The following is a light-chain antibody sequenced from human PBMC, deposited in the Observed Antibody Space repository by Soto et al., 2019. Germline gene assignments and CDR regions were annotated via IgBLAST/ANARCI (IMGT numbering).Light chain of an antibody. J-gene: IGKJ4*01. CDR2: AAS. CDR3: QQFNDYPLS. CDR1: RAISSY. Sequence: DIQFTQSPSFLSASVGDRVTITCRASRAISSYLAWYQQRPGEAPKLLIFAASTLQSGVPSRFSGSGSGTEVTLTISSLQPEDFATYYCQQFNDYPLSFGGGTKVESK. V-gene: IGKV1-9*01.